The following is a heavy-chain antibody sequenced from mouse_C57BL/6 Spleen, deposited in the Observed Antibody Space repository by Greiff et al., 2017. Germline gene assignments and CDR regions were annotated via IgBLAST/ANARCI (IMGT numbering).Heavy chain of an antibody. V-gene: IGHV1-82*01. J-gene: IGHJ1*03. CDR1: GYAFSSSW. Sequence: QVQLQQSGPELVKPGASVKISCKASGYAFSSSWMNWVKQRPGKGLEWIGRIYPGDGDTNYNGKFKGKATLTADKSSSTAYMQLSSLTSEDSAVYFCARYDGYSPRYFDVWGTGTTVTVSS. CDR2: IYPGDGDT. D-gene: IGHD2-3*01. CDR3: ARYDGYSPRYFDV.